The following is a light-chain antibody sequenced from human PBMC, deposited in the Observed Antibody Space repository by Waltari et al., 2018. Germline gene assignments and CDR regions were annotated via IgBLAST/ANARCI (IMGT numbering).Light chain of an antibody. CDR2: FTD. V-gene: IGLV1-44*01. CDR1: RSNIGSTS. Sequence: QSVLTQPPSASGTPGQRVTISCSGGRSNIGSTSVNSFQQLPGTAPRLFIYFTDQRPSGVPGRFSGSKSGTSASLAISGLQSGDEADYYCASWDASLNGWVFGGGTKLTVL. J-gene: IGLJ3*02. CDR3: ASWDASLNGWV.